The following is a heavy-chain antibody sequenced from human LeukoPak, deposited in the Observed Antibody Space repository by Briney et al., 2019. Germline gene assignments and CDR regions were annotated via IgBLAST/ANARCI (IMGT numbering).Heavy chain of an antibody. CDR1: GFTFTNYW. CDR3: ARDPFEWLFDY. J-gene: IGHJ4*02. D-gene: IGHD6-19*01. Sequence: SLRLSCVASGFTFTNYWMSWVRQAPGKGLEWVANIIQDGSAKYYVDSVKGRFTISRDNAKTSLYLQMNSLRAEDTAVYYCARDPFEWLFDYWGQGTLVTVSS. V-gene: IGHV3-7*01. CDR2: IIQDGSAK.